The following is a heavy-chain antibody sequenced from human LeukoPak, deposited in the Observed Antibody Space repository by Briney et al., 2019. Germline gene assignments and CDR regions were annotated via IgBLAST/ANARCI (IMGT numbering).Heavy chain of an antibody. Sequence: ASVKVSCKASGYTFTSYAMHWVRQAPGQRLEWMGWINAGNGNTKYSQKFQGRVTITRDTSASTAYMELSSLRSEDTAVYYCARAPYGSGRPGPFDYWGQGTLVTVSS. J-gene: IGHJ4*02. CDR3: ARAPYGSGRPGPFDY. CDR2: INAGNGNT. V-gene: IGHV1-3*01. D-gene: IGHD3-10*01. CDR1: GYTFTSYA.